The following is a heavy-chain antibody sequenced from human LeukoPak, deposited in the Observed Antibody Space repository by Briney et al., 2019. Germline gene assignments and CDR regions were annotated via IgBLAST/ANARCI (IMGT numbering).Heavy chain of an antibody. CDR1: GFTFSDYA. CDR3: AKDTSAWWYHRAYMNV. D-gene: IGHD2-15*01. Sequence: GGSLRLSCAASGFTFSDYAMSWVRQAPGGGLEWVSAISGSGDKTFHADSVKGRFTTSRDNSKNTLSLQMSSLRVEDSAVYFCAKDTSAWWYHRAYMNVWGTGTTVTVS. CDR2: ISGSGDKT. J-gene: IGHJ6*03. V-gene: IGHV3-23*01.